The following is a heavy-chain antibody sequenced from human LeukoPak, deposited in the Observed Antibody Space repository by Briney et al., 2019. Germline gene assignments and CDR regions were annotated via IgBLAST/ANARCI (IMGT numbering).Heavy chain of an antibody. CDR2: IYSGGST. Sequence: PGGSLRLSCAASGFNVSNSYISWVRQAPGKGLEWVSVIYSGGSTKYADSVKAQFTISRDNSKNTVYLQMNSLRADDTAVYYCARATLDNWGQGTLVTVSS. CDR1: GFNVSNSY. CDR3: ARATLDN. V-gene: IGHV3-53*01. J-gene: IGHJ4*02.